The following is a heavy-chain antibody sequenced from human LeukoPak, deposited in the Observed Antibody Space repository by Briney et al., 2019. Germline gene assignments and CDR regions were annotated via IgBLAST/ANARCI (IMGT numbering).Heavy chain of an antibody. CDR1: GGSISSSSYY. Sequence: SETLSLTCTVSGGSISSSSYYWGWIRQPPGKGLEWIGSIYYSGSTYYNPSLKSRVTISVDTSKNQFSLKLSSVTAADTAVYYCARARMVRGALLGYWGQETLVTVSS. CDR2: IYYSGST. CDR3: ARARMVRGALLGY. V-gene: IGHV4-39*01. D-gene: IGHD3-10*01. J-gene: IGHJ4*02.